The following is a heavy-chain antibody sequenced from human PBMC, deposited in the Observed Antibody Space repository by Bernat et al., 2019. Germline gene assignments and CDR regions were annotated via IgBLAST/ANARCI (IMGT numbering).Heavy chain of an antibody. CDR3: ARDRGITGTNNWFDP. CDR2: ISHDGSGK. V-gene: IGHV3-30*01. D-gene: IGHD1-7*01. Sequence: QVLLVESGGGVVQPGRSLRLSCAASGFTFSNYAMHWVRQAPGKGQEWVAVISHDGSGKYYADSVKGRFTISRDDSKNTVYLQMNSLSAEDTALYYCARDRGITGTNNWFDPWGQGTLVTVSS. CDR1: GFTFSNYA. J-gene: IGHJ5*02.